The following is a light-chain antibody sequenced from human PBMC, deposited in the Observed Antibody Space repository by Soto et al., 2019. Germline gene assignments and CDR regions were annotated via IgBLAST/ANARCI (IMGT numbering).Light chain of an antibody. CDR3: QQCDKWPRT. CDR1: QSVSSN. CDR2: GAS. J-gene: IGKJ1*01. V-gene: IGKV3-15*01. Sequence: EIVMTQSPVTLSMSPGERATLSCRAGQSVSSNLAWYQQKPGQSPRLLIYGASTRATGIPDRFSGGGSGAEYTLTISSLQSEDFAVYYCQQCDKWPRTFGQGTKVDIK.